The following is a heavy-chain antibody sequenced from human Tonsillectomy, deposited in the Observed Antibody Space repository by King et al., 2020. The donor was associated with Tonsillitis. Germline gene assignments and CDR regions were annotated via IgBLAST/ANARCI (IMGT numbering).Heavy chain of an antibody. J-gene: IGHJ3*02. CDR2: IYSGGGT. CDR3: AQGSPSMNAFDI. V-gene: IGHV3-53*04. CDR1: GFTVSMNY. D-gene: IGHD2/OR15-2a*01. Sequence: VQLVESGGGLVQPGGSLRLSCAASGFTVSMNYMTWVRQTPGKGLECVSVIYSGGGTYYADSVKGRFTISRHDSNNTVFLQMNSLRPDDTALYYCAQGSPSMNAFDIWGQGTMVTVSS.